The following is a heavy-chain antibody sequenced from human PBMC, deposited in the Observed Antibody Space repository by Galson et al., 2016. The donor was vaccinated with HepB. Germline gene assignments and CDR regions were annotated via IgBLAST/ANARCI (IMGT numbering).Heavy chain of an antibody. CDR3: ARGPADPWGGFGVDY. V-gene: IGHV4-59*02. Sequence: ETLSLTCTVSGGSVSDNYWTWIRQPPGKGLEWIAYVYNSRTANYNPSLKSRATISVDTSKNQISMRVDSVTAADTAIYYCARGPADPWGGFGVDYWGQGTLVTVSP. CDR2: VYNSRTA. D-gene: IGHD3-3*01. CDR1: GGSVSDNY. J-gene: IGHJ4*02.